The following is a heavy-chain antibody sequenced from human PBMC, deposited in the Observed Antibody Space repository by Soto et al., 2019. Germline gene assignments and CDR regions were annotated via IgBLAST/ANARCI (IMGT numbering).Heavy chain of an antibody. CDR2: INHSGST. V-gene: IGHV4-4*02. J-gene: IGHJ4*02. CDR1: GGSISSSNW. Sequence: SETLSLTCAVSGGSISSSNWWSWVRQPPGTGLEWIGEINHSGSTNYNPSLKSRVTISVDTSKNQFSLKLTSVTAADTAVYYCARDKITGLFDYWGQGTVVTVSS. CDR3: ARDKITGLFDY. D-gene: IGHD2-8*02.